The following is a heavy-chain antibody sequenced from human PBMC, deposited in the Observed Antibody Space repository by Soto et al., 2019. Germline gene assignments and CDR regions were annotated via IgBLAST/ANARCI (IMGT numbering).Heavy chain of an antibody. J-gene: IGHJ4*02. CDR2: IYYSGST. V-gene: IGHV4-30-4*01. D-gene: IGHD6-13*01. CDR1: GGSISSGDYY. Sequence: PSETLSLTCTVSGGSISSGDYYWSWIRQPPGKGLEWIGYIYYSGSTYYNPSLKSRVTISVDTSKNQFSLKLSSVTAADTAVYYCARERQLVRGFDYWGQGTLVTVSS. CDR3: ARERQLVRGFDY.